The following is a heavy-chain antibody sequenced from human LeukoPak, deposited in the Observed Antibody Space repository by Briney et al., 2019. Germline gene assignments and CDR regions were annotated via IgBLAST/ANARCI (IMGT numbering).Heavy chain of an antibody. J-gene: IGHJ4*02. CDR3: AKRQTCSSISCYAPNFDY. CDR1: GFTFSSYW. CDR2: IKQDGSEK. Sequence: GGSLRLSCAASGFTFSSYWMSWVRQAPGKGLEWVANIKQDGSEKYYVDSVKGRFTISRDNAKNSLYLQMNSLRAEDTAVYSCAKRQTCSSISCYAPNFDYGAQGTLVTVPS. V-gene: IGHV3-7*01. D-gene: IGHD2-2*01.